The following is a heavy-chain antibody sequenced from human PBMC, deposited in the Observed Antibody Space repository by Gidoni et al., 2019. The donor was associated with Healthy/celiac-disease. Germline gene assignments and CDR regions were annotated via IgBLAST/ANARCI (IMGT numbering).Heavy chain of an antibody. J-gene: IGHJ3*02. CDR1: GGSIRRSSSY. CDR3: ARQGVATIRGAFDI. D-gene: IGHD5-12*01. V-gene: IGHV4-39*01. CDR2: IYYSGRT. Sequence: LQLQESGPGLVKPSGTLSRTGTVSGGSIRRSSSYWGWIRQPPGKGLEWSGSIYYSGRTYYTPSLKRRVTISVDTSKTQFSLKLSSVTAADTAVYYCARQGVATIRGAFDIWGQGTMVTVSS.